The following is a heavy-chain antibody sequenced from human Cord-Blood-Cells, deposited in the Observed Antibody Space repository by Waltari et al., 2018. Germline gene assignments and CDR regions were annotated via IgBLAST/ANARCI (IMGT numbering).Heavy chain of an antibody. J-gene: IGHJ4*02. CDR3: ARDIRPNRIAAAGDFDY. CDR2: IGAYNGNT. D-gene: IGHD6-13*01. CDR1: GSTLTSYG. Sequence: QVQLVQPGPDEKKPGASVKVPCKASGSTLTSYGISWVRQAPGPGFGWMGWIGAYNGNTNKEKEIQCRGTMTTDTTTSTAYMERRDLRSDDTAVYYCARDIRPNRIAAAGDFDYLGQGTLFTVSS. V-gene: IGHV1-18*01.